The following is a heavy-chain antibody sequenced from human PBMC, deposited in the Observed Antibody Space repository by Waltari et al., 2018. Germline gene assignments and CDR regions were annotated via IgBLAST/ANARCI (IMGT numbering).Heavy chain of an antibody. CDR2: IIPIVGTA. J-gene: IGHJ6*02. V-gene: IGHV1-69*08. D-gene: IGHD3-9*01. CDR1: GGTFSSYA. Sequence: QVQLVQSGAEVKKPGSSVKVSCKASGGTFSSYAISWVRQAPGQGLEWMGRIIPIVGTANYAQKFQGRVTITADKSTSTAYMELSSLRSEDTAVYYCARGRYDILTGYYSYYYGMDVWGQGTTVTVSS. CDR3: ARGRYDILTGYYSYYYGMDV.